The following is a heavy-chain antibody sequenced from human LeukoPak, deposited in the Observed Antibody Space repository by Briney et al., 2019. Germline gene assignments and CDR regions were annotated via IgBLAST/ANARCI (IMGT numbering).Heavy chain of an antibody. CDR2: IHHSGNT. CDR1: GGSVSSYY. CDR3: AREYSSGWSGAGY. D-gene: IGHD6-19*01. Sequence: SETLSLTCNVSGGSVSSYYWSWIRQPPGKGPEWIGLIHHSGNTNYNPSLKSRVTMSMDTSKNQFSLRLISVTAADTAVYYCAREYSSGWSGAGYWGQGTLVTVSS. V-gene: IGHV4-59*02. J-gene: IGHJ4*02.